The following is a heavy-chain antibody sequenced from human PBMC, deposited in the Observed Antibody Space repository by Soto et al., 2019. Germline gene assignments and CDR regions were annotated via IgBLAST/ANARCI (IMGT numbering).Heavy chain of an antibody. D-gene: IGHD3-10*01. CDR2: IHYSGST. CDR3: ERDRGGVASNWFDP. CDR1: GGSISSYY. Sequence: SETQCLTCTVSGGSISSYYWSWTRQPPGKGLEWIGYIHYSGSTKYNPSLKSRVTISVDTSKNQFSLKLSSVTAADTAVYYCERDRGGVASNWFDPWGQGTLVTVSS. V-gene: IGHV4-59*01. J-gene: IGHJ5*02.